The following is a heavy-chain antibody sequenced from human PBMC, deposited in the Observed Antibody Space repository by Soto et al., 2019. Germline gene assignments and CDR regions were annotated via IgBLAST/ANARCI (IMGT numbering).Heavy chain of an antibody. J-gene: IGHJ6*03. D-gene: IGHD3-3*01. CDR3: ASAPLYYDFWSGRGPNYYMDV. CDR2: IYYSGST. V-gene: IGHV4-31*03. Sequence: SETLSLTCTVSGGSISGGGDYWSWIRQHPGKGLEWIGYIYYSGSTYYNPSLKSRVTISVDTSKNQFSLKLSSVTAADTAVYYCASAPLYYDFWSGRGPNYYMDVWGKGTTVTVSS. CDR1: GGSISGGGDY.